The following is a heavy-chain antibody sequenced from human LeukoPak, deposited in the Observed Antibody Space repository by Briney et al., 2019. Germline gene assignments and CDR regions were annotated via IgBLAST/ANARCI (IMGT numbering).Heavy chain of an antibody. CDR2: INHSGST. CDR3: ARHGGWYFAL. V-gene: IGHV4-34*01. Sequence: SETLSLTCTVSGGSISSYYWSWIRQPPGKGLEWIGEINHSGSTNYNPSLKSRVTISVDTSKNQFSLKLSSVTAADTAVYYCARHGGWYFALWGPGTLVTVSS. J-gene: IGHJ2*01. D-gene: IGHD3-10*01. CDR1: GGSISSYY.